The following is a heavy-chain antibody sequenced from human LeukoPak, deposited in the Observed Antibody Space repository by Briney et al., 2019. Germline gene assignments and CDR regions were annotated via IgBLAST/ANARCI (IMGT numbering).Heavy chain of an antibody. Sequence: GGSLRLSCAASGFTFNTYSMNWARQAPGKGLEWVSTISDSGGGTYHADSVKGRFTISRDNSKNTLYLQMNSLRADDTAVYYSDGAEFWGQGTLVTVSS. CDR2: ISDSGGGT. V-gene: IGHV3-23*01. CDR3: DGAEF. CDR1: GFTFNTYS. D-gene: IGHD3-10*01. J-gene: IGHJ4*02.